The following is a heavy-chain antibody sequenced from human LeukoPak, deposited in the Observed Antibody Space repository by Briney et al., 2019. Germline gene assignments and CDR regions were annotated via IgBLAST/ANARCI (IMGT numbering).Heavy chain of an antibody. CDR3: ARRAWYSSGWYYDY. V-gene: IGHV4-59*08. CDR1: GGSISSYY. CDR2: IYYSGST. J-gene: IGHJ4*02. Sequence: SETLSLTCTVSGGSISSYYWSWIRQPPGKGLEWIGYIYYSGSTNYNPSPKSRVTISVDTSKNQFSLKLSSVTAADTAVYYCARRAWYSSGWYYDYWGQGTLVTVSS. D-gene: IGHD6-19*01.